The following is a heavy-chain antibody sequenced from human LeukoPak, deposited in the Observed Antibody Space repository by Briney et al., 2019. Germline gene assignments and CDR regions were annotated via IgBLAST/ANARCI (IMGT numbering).Heavy chain of an antibody. J-gene: IGHJ6*02. CDR1: GGTFSSYA. CDR3: AKDHCTNGVCYTLAPYYGMDV. D-gene: IGHD2-8*01. CDR2: IIPILGIG. Sequence: ASVKVSCKASGGTFSSYAISWVRQAPGQGLEWMGRIIPILGIGNYAQKFQGRVTITADKSTSTAYMELSSLRSEDTAVYYCAKDHCTNGVCYTLAPYYGMDVWGQGTTVTVSS. V-gene: IGHV1-69*04.